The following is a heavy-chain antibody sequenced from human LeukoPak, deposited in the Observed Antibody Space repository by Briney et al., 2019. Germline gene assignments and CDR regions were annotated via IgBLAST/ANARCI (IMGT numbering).Heavy chain of an antibody. V-gene: IGHV1-69*05. J-gene: IGHJ6*03. CDR2: IIPIFGTA. D-gene: IGHD4-17*01. CDR1: GGTFSSYA. Sequence: ASVKVSCKASGGTFSSYAISWVRQAPGQGLEWMGGIIPIFGTANYAQKFQGRVIMTRDTSTSTVYMELSSLRSEDTAVYYCARADGDYVRNYYYMDVWGKGTTVTISS. CDR3: ARADGDYVRNYYYMDV.